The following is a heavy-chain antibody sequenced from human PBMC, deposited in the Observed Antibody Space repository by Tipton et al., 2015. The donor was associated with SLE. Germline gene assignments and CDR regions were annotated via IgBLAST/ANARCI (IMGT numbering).Heavy chain of an antibody. Sequence: TLSLTCTVSGGSMTSYYWSWVRQPPGKGLEWIAYIYYSGITNYNPSLKSRVTISVDTSKNQLSPKLSSVTAADTAVYYCARHEGRSWYGYYFDYWGQGTLVTVSS. CDR3: ARHEGRSWYGYYFDY. V-gene: IGHV4-59*08. D-gene: IGHD6-13*01. J-gene: IGHJ4*02. CDR2: IYYSGIT. CDR1: GGSMTSYY.